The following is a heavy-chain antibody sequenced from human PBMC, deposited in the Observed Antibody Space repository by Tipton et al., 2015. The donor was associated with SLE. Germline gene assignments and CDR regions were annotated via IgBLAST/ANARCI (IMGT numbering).Heavy chain of an antibody. CDR1: AGSFSGYY. Sequence: TLSLTCAIYAGSFSGYYWSWFRQPPGKGLEWIGEINHSGSTNSNPSLKSRVTISVDTSKNQFSLNLSSLTAADTAVYYCARPSSGWSGLTYWGQGTLVTVSS. CDR2: INHSGST. D-gene: IGHD6-19*01. CDR3: ARPSSGWSGLTY. J-gene: IGHJ4*02. V-gene: IGHV4-34*01.